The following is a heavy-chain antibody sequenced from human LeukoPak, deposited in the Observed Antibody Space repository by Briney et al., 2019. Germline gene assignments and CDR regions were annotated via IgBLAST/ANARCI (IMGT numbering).Heavy chain of an antibody. Sequence: GGSLRLSCAASGFTFSSYSMNWVRQAPGKGLEWVSSLSSSSSYIYYADSVKGRFTISRDNAKNSLYLQMNSLRAEDTAVFYCASPVGVRVWGQGTMVTVSS. CDR3: ASPVGVRV. D-gene: IGHD3-10*01. CDR2: LSSSSSYI. CDR1: GFTFSSYS. V-gene: IGHV3-21*01. J-gene: IGHJ3*01.